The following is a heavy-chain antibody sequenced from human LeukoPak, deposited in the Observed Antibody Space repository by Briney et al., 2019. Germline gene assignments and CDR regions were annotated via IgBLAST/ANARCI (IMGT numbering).Heavy chain of an antibody. J-gene: IGHJ4*02. CDR1: GFTFSSYA. Sequence: GGSLRLSCAASGFTFSSYAMGWVRQAPGKGLEWVSPISSSGDYTYYADSVKGRFTISRDNSKNTLYLQMNSLRAEDTAVYYCAKSRGVVGATTSFDYWGQGSLVTVFS. CDR3: AKSRGVVGATTSFDY. V-gene: IGHV3-23*01. D-gene: IGHD1-26*01. CDR2: ISSSGDYT.